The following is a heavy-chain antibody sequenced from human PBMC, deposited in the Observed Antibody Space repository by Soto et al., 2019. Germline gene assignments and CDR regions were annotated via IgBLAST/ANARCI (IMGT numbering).Heavy chain of an antibody. V-gene: IGHV4-31*03. J-gene: IGHJ5*02. CDR1: GGSISSGGYY. CDR2: IYYSGST. CDR3: ARDPDCGGSGGSCYESWFDP. D-gene: IGHD2-15*01. Sequence: SETLSLTCTVSGGSISSGGYYWSWIRQHPGKGLDWIGYIYYSGSTYYNPSLKSRVTISVDTSKNQFSLKLSSVTAADTAVYYCARDPDCGGSGGSCYESWFDPWGQGTLVTVSS.